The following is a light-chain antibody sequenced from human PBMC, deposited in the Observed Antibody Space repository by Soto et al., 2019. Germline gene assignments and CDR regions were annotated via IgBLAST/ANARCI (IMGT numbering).Light chain of an antibody. V-gene: IGLV2-11*01. CDR3: CSSAATYTHCV. CDR2: DVS. Sequence: QSALTQPRSVSGSPGQSVTISCTGTSSDVGGYNYVSWYQQHPGKAPKLVIYDVSKRPSGVAYRFSGSKSGNTASLTVSGLLAEDEDDDSCCSSAATYTHCVFGGGTKLTVL. J-gene: IGLJ3*02. CDR1: SSDVGGYNY.